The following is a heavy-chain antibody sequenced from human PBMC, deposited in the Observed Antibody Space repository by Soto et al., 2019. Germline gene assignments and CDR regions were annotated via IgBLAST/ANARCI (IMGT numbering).Heavy chain of an antibody. CDR2: INHSGRT. J-gene: IGHJ5*02. CDR3: ARAGVAVAGILTGNWFGP. V-gene: IGHV4-34*01. D-gene: IGHD6-19*01. Sequence: PSETLSLTCAVYGGSFSGYYWSWIRQPPGKGLEWIGEINHSGRTNYNPSLKSRVTISVDTSKNQFSLKLSSVTAADTAVYYCARAGVAVAGILTGNWFGPWGQGTRVTVSS. CDR1: GGSFSGYY.